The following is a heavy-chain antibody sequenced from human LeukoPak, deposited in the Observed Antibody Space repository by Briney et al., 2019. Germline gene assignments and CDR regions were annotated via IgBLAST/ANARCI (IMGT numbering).Heavy chain of an antibody. Sequence: WGSLRLSCAASGFTFSSYAMHWVRQAPGKGLEWVAVISYDGSNKYYADSVKGRFTISRDNSKNTLYLQTNSLRAEDTAVYYCAKEITGSWDYYYGMDVWGQGTTVTVSS. CDR2: ISYDGSNK. V-gene: IGHV3-30-3*01. CDR3: AKEITGSWDYYYGMDV. D-gene: IGHD1-14*01. CDR1: GFTFSSYA. J-gene: IGHJ6*02.